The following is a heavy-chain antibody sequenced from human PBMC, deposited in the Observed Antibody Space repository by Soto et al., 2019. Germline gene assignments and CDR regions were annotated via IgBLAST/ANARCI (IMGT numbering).Heavy chain of an antibody. D-gene: IGHD3-3*01. CDR1: GGSISSYY. V-gene: IGHV4-59*01. CDR2: IYYSGST. J-gene: IGHJ4*02. CDR3: AGTYDFWSGYYTD. Sequence: SETLSLTCTVSGGSISSYYWSWIRQPPGKGLEWIGYIYYSGSTNYNPSLKSRVTISVDTSKNQFSLKLSSVTAADTAVYYCAGTYDFWSGYYTDWGQGTLVT.